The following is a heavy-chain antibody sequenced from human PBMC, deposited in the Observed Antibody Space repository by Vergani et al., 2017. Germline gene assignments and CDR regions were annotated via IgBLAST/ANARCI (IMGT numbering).Heavy chain of an antibody. J-gene: IGHJ4*02. CDR2: ISARYPST. CDR3: ARLSXDTTPYFPGGYDC. D-gene: IGHD2-15*01. V-gene: IGHV3-23*01. CDR1: GFTFSNSA. Sequence: EVHLIESGGGQVEAGGSLRLSCVASGFTFSNSAMSWVRQPSGKGMEWVSAISARYPSTYYADSVKGRFTISRDNSKNMLYLQMNSLRAEDTAVYYCARLSXDTTPYFPGGYDCWGQGTLVSVSS.